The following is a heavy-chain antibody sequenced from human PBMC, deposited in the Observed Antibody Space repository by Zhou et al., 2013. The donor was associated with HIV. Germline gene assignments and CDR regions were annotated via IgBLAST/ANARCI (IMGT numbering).Heavy chain of an antibody. CDR3: ARDREYYYEYIGPQGVYYYYGMDV. Sequence: QVHLVQSGPEVRKPGSSVKVSCEVSGHTFSSDVINWVRQARGQGLEWMGGIIPIFGTSNYAQKFQGRVTITADVSTSTVYMELSRLRSEDTAIYYCARDREYYYEYIGPQGVYYYYGMDVVGRRDRRSPSPQ. CDR1: GHTFSSDV. V-gene: IGHV1-69*12. CDR2: IIPIFGTS. D-gene: IGHD3-22*01. J-gene: IGHJ6*04.